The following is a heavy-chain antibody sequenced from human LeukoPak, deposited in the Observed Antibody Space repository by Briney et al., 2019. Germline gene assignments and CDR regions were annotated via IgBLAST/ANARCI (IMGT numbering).Heavy chain of an antibody. CDR1: GYTFTSYY. CDR3: AREEWEYCTNGVCHNWFDP. D-gene: IGHD2-8*01. CDR2: INPSGGST. J-gene: IGHJ5*02. V-gene: IGHV1-46*01. Sequence: ASVKVSCKASGYTFTSYYMHWVRQAPGQGLEWMGIINPSGGSTSYAQKFQGRVTMTGDMSTSTVYMELSSLRSEDTAVYYCAREEWEYCTNGVCHNWFDPWGQGTLVTVSS.